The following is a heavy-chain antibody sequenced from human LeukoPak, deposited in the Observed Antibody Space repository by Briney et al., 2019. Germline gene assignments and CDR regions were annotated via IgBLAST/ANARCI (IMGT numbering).Heavy chain of an antibody. CDR2: TSFDESTK. CDR1: GFTFSNYA. V-gene: IGHV3-30-3*01. J-gene: IGHJ4*02. CDR3: AREAGWIRSFDY. Sequence: PGRSLRLSCAASGFTFSNYAMRWVRQPPGKGLEWVAVTSFDESTKYYADSVKGRFTISRDNSKNTLYLQMNSLNPEDTAVYYCAREAGWIRSFDYWGQGSLVTVSS. D-gene: IGHD5-18*01.